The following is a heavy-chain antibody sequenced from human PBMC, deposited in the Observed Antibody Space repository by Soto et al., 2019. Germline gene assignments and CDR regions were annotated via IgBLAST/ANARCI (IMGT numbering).Heavy chain of an antibody. CDR1: GFTFSSYS. J-gene: IGHJ5*02. D-gene: IGHD2-2*01. CDR3: ARGYVEYQLTLWFDP. CDR2: ISSSSSTI. Sequence: PGGSLRLSCAASGFTFSSYSMNWVRQAPGKGLEWVSYISSSSSTIYYADSVKGRFTISRDNAKNSLYLQMNSLRAEDTAVYYCARGYVEYQLTLWFDPWGQGTLVTVSS. V-gene: IGHV3-48*01.